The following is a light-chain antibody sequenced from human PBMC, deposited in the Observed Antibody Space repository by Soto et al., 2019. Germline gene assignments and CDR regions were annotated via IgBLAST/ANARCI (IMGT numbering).Light chain of an antibody. CDR2: AAS. V-gene: IGKV1-39*01. J-gene: IGKJ1*01. Sequence: IRVSQSASSLSASVGDRVTITCRASQTISSYLNWYQQKPGKAPKVLIFAASRLQSGVPSRFSGSGSGTDFTLTISSLQPEDFATNYCQQSYTRTFGQGTKVDIK. CDR3: QQSYTRT. CDR1: QTISSY.